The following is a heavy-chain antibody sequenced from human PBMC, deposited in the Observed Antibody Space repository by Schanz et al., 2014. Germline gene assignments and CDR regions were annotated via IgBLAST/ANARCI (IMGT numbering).Heavy chain of an antibody. CDR3: ARDFSAYVGNYFDY. V-gene: IGHV1-3*01. J-gene: IGHJ4*02. D-gene: IGHD5-12*01. Sequence: QVQLVQSWAEVKGPGASVKVSCKASGYSFTPFPIHWVRQAPGQRLEWMGWINAGTGNTEYSQKFQGRVTITRDTLASTSYMELTSLRFDDTAVYYCARDFSAYVGNYFDYWGQGTLVTVSS. CDR1: GYSFTPFP. CDR2: INAGTGNT.